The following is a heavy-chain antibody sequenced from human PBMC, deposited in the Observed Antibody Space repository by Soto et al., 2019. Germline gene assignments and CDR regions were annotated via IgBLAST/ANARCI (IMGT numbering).Heavy chain of an antibody. Sequence: EVQLVESGGGSVQPGGSLRLSCAASGFTFNSYWVHWVRHVPGKGLVWLSRINMDGTRTNYADSVKGRFAISRDNAKNTVYLQMNSLGVEDSAAYYCARGGLGSYLLDYWGQGTLVSVSS. CDR1: GFTFNSYW. CDR2: INMDGTRT. D-gene: IGHD3-10*01. CDR3: ARGGLGSYLLDY. J-gene: IGHJ4*02. V-gene: IGHV3-74*01.